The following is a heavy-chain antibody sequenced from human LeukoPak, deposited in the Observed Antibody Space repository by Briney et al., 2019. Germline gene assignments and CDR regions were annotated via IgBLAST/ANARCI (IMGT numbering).Heavy chain of an antibody. J-gene: IGHJ2*01. CDR1: GYSISSGYY. CDR2: IYHSGNT. CDR3: ARLTSSWYQDWYFDL. Sequence: PSETLSLTCTVSGYSISSGYYWDWIRQPPGKGLEWIGSIYHSGNTYYNPSLKSRVTISVDTSKNQFSLKVNSVTAADTAVYYCARLTSSWYQDWYFDLWGRGTLVTVSS. D-gene: IGHD6-13*01. V-gene: IGHV4-38-2*02.